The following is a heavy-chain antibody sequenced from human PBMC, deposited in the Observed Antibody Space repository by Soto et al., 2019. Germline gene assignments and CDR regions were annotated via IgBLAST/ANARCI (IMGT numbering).Heavy chain of an antibody. CDR2: IFYSGTT. CDR1: GDSISSADYY. Sequence: SETLSLTCTVSGDSISSADYYWSWIRQTPGKGLEWSGHIFYSGTTYYNPSVKSRLTISVDTSKTHFSLRLTSVTAADTAVYYCARDLWVEPELYYYGMDVWGQGTTVTVSS. J-gene: IGHJ6*02. D-gene: IGHD1-1*01. CDR3: ARDLWVEPELYYYGMDV. V-gene: IGHV4-30-4*01.